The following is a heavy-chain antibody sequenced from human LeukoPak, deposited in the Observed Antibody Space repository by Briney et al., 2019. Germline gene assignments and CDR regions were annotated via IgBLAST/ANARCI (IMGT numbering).Heavy chain of an antibody. Sequence: KAGGSLRLSCAASGFTFSDYYMSWIRQAPGKGLEWVSYISSSGSTIYYADSVKGRFTISRDNAKNSLYLQMNSLRAEGTAVYYCARVGTYYDFWSGYFIYYGMDVWGQGTTVTVSS. J-gene: IGHJ6*02. CDR2: ISSSGSTI. CDR1: GFTFSDYY. V-gene: IGHV3-11*01. D-gene: IGHD3-3*01. CDR3: ARVGTYYDFWSGYFIYYGMDV.